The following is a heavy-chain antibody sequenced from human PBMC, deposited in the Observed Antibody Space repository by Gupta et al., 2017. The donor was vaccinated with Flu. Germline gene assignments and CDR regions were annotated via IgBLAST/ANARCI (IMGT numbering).Heavy chain of an antibody. V-gene: IGHV3-15*01. Sequence: EVQLVESGGGLVEPGGSLRLSCAASGFNFIDAYMTWVRQAPGKGLEWVGRLKSHADGGTTDYGAPVKGRFTISRDDSKNMLFLQMRSLQTEDTAMYFCTTDSSGGITFDIWGQGTMVTVSS. CDR2: LKSHADGGTT. J-gene: IGHJ3*02. D-gene: IGHD3-10*01. CDR3: TTDSSGGITFDI. CDR1: GFNFIDAY.